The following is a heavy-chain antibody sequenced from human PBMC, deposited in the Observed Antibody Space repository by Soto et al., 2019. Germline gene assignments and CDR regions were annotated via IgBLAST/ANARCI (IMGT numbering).Heavy chain of an antibody. CDR2: ISGSGDST. D-gene: IGHD6-13*01. Sequence: GGSLRLSCAASGFTFSSYAMSWVRQAPGKGLEWVSVISGSGDSTYYADSVKGRFTISRDNSKNTLYLQMNSLRAEDTAVYYCARDGSSWYAYCGMDVWGQGTTVTVSS. V-gene: IGHV3-23*01. CDR3: ARDGSSWYAYCGMDV. J-gene: IGHJ6*02. CDR1: GFTFSSYA.